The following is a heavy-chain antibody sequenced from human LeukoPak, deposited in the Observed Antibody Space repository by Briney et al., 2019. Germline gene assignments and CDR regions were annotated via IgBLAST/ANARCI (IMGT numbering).Heavy chain of an antibody. J-gene: IGHJ6*03. V-gene: IGHV3-23*01. Sequence: GGSLRLSCAASGFTFSSYAMSWARQAPGKGLEWVSAISGSGGSTYYADSVKGRFTISRDNSKNTLYLQMNSLRAEDTAVYYCAKAREAYYYYYYMDVWGKGTTVTVSS. CDR1: GFTFSSYA. D-gene: IGHD5-24*01. CDR2: ISGSGGST. CDR3: AKAREAYYYYYYMDV.